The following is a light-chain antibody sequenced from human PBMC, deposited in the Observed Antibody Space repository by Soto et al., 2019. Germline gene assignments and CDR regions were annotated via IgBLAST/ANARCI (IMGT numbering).Light chain of an antibody. CDR1: SSNIGAGYE. CDR3: QSYYSSLSGYV. Sequence: QSVLTQPPSVSEAPGQRVTISCTGSSSNIGAGYEAHWYQQVPGTAPTLLIYENNNRPSGVPDRFSGSKSGTSASLAITGLQAEDEAEYYCQSYYSSLSGYVFGTGTKLTVL. V-gene: IGLV1-40*01. CDR2: ENN. J-gene: IGLJ1*01.